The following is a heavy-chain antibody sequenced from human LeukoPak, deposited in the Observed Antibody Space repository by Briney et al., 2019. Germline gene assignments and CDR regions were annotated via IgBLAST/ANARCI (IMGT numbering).Heavy chain of an antibody. Sequence: GGSLRLSCIASGFTFSSYAMSWVRQAPGKGLEWVAAISDTGGRIYYADSVKGRFTISRDNTKNTLYLQMNSLRAEDTAIYYCAKPSLGTTLRGFDCWGQGTLVTVSS. CDR1: GFTFSSYA. CDR3: AKPSLGTTLRGFDC. D-gene: IGHD1-14*01. V-gene: IGHV3-23*01. J-gene: IGHJ4*02. CDR2: ISDTGGRI.